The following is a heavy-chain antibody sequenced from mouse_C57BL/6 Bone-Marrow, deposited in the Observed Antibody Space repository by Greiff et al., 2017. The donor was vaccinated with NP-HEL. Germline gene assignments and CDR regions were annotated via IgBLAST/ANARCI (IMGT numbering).Heavy chain of an antibody. V-gene: IGHV1-18*01. D-gene: IGHD2-4*01. Sequence: EVQLQQSGPELVKPGASVKIPCKASGYTFTDYNMDWVKQSHGKSLEWIGDINPNNGGTIYNQKFKGKATLTVDKSSSTAYMELRSLTSEDTAVYYCARRGIYYDYDWFAYWGQGTLGTVSA. CDR1: GYTFTDYN. CDR2: INPNNGGT. J-gene: IGHJ3*01. CDR3: ARRGIYYDYDWFAY.